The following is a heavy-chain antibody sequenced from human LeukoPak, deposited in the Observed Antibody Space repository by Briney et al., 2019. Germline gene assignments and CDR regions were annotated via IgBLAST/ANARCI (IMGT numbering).Heavy chain of an antibody. CDR3: TTGLFEWDHPPDY. CDR1: GVTVTNAW. J-gene: IGHJ4*02. Sequence: PGGSLRLSCVASGVTVTNAWMTWVRQAPGKGLEWVGRIKSETDGGRIDYAAPVKDRFIISRDDSKNTVELQMNSLRIEDTAVYYCTTGLFEWDHPPDYWGQGTLVTVSS. D-gene: IGHD1-26*01. CDR2: IKSETDGGRI. V-gene: IGHV3-15*01.